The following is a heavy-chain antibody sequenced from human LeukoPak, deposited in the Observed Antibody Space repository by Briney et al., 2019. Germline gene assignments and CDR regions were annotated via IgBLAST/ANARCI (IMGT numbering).Heavy chain of an antibody. CDR3: AKRGVVIRVILVGFHKQAYYFDS. CDR1: GITLSKYR. Sequence: GGSLRLSCAVCGITLSKYRKRCARQARGKGREWVADISESGDRTHYADSEKRRLTISRDNAKNTLYLQMNSLRAEDTAVYFCAKRGVVIRVILVGFHKQAYYFDSWGQGTLVTVSS. CDR2: ISESGDRT. V-gene: IGHV3-23*01. J-gene: IGHJ4*02. D-gene: IGHD3-10*01.